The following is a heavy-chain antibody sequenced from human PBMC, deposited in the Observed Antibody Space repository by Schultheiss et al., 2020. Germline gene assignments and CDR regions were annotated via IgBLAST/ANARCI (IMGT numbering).Heavy chain of an antibody. V-gene: IGHV1-2*04. J-gene: IGHJ5*02. CDR2: INPNSDGT. Sequence: ASVKVSCKASGYTFTSYAMHWVRQAPGQRLEWMGWINPNSDGTNYAQKFQGWVTMTRDTSISTAYMELSRLRSDDTAVYYCARDRAAYSGYDKYYYDSSGYYPGWFDPWGQGTLVTVSS. CDR1: GYTFTSYA. CDR3: ARDRAAYSGYDKYYYDSSGYYPGWFDP. D-gene: IGHD3-22*01.